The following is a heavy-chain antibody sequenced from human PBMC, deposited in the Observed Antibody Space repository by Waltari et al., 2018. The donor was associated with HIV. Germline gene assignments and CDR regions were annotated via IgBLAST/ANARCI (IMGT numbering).Heavy chain of an antibody. D-gene: IGHD2-2*01. V-gene: IGHV3-30*18. CDR3: AKEETRVFSSTSFDYYYGMDV. CDR2: ISYDGSNK. J-gene: IGHJ6*02. Sequence: QVQLVESGGGVVQPGRSLRLSCAASGFIFGRYGLHWVRRDPGKGLEWVAVISYDGSNKYYADSVKGRFTISRDHSKNMLYLQMNSLRAEDTAVYYCAKEETRVFSSTSFDYYYGMDVWGQGTTVTVSS. CDR1: GFIFGRYG.